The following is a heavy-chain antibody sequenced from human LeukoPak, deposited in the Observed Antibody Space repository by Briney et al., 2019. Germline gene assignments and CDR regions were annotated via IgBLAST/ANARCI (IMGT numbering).Heavy chain of an antibody. CDR1: GFTFSSYS. V-gene: IGHV3-48*01. CDR2: ISSSSSTI. Sequence: RTGGSLRLSCAASGFTFSSYSMNWVRQAPGKGLEWVSYISSSSSTIYYADSVKGRFTISRDNAKNSLYLQMNSLRAEDTAVYYCARSWPRIVGVGWGQGTLVTVSS. D-gene: IGHD1-26*01. CDR3: ARSWPRIVGVG. J-gene: IGHJ4*02.